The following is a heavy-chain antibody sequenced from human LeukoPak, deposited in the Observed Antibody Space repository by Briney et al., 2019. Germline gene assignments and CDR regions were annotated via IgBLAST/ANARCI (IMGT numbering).Heavy chain of an antibody. J-gene: IGHJ4*02. V-gene: IGHV3-15*01. D-gene: IGHD6-25*01. CDR2: IKSKIDGGTI. CDR1: GFTFSDAW. Sequence: GGSLRLSCVASGFTFSDAWMSWVRQAPGKGLEWVGRIKSKIDGGTIDYGAPVKGRFTISRDDSRNTLYLQMNSLKTEDTAVYYSTTRRQDGCWGQGTLVTVS. CDR3: TTRRQDGC.